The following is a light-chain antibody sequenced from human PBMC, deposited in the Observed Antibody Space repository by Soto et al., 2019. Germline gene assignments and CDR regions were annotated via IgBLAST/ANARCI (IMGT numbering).Light chain of an antibody. Sequence: DIQMTQSPSTLSASVGDRVTITCRASQSISGWLAWYQQKPGTAPKLLIYEASNLESGVPSRFSGSGSGTDFTLTISSLQPEDFATYYCQQSYSTPPRTFGQGTKVDIK. CDR1: QSISGW. V-gene: IGKV1-5*01. CDR3: QQSYSTPPRT. J-gene: IGKJ1*01. CDR2: EAS.